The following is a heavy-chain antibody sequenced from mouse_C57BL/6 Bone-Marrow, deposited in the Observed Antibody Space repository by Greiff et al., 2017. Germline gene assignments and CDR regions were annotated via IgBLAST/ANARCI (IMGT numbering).Heavy chain of an antibody. CDR1: GFTFRSYG. V-gene: IGHV5-6*02. CDR3: ARLRNYSLFDY. Sequence: DVMLVESGGDLVKPGGSLKLSCAASGFTFRSYGMSWVRQTPDKRLEWVATISSGGSYTYYPDSVKGRFTISRDNAKNTLYLQMSSLKSEDTAMYYCARLRNYSLFDYWSQGTTRTVSS. J-gene: IGHJ2*01. CDR2: ISSGGSYT. D-gene: IGHD2-1*01.